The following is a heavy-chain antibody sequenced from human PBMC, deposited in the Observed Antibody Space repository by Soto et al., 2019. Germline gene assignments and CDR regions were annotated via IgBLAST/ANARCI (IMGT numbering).Heavy chain of an antibody. Sequence: EVQLVQFGGGLVQPGGSLRLSCAASGFTFSNYGMQWVRQGPGKGLVWVSNINADGTTTSYTDSVKGRFTVSRDNAKNTLNLQMNKLKANDEAVYYCARELWGSGDQWGQGTLVTVSS. CDR3: ARELWGSGDQ. D-gene: IGHD2-21*01. CDR2: INADGTTT. V-gene: IGHV3-74*01. J-gene: IGHJ4*02. CDR1: GFTFSNYG.